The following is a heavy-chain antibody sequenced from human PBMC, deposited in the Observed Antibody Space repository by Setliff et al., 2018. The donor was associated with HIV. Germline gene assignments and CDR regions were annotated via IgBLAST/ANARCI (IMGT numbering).Heavy chain of an antibody. D-gene: IGHD2-15*01. CDR2: FDPEDGET. CDR1: GYTLTELS. J-gene: IGHJ4*02. CDR3: ATCVFCDCGGGSCYRYSDY. Sequence: GASVKVSCKVSGYTLTELSMHWVRQAPGKGLEWMGGFDPEDGETIYAQKFQGRVTMTEDTSTDTAYMELSSLRSEDTAVYYCATCVFCDCGGGSCYRYSDYWGQGTLVTVSS. V-gene: IGHV1-24*01.